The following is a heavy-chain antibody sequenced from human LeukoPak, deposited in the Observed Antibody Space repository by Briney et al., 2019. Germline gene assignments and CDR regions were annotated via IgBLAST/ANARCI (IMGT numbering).Heavy chain of an antibody. CDR3: ARDPVIGTYYYYYGMDV. D-gene: IGHD4-11*01. CDR2: IIPIFGTA. Sequence: RASVKVSCKASGGTFSSYAISWVRQAPGQGLEWMGGIIPIFGTANYAQKFQGRVTITADESTSTAYMELSSLRSEDTAVYYCARDPVIGTYYYYYGMDVWGQGTTVTVSS. V-gene: IGHV1-69*13. J-gene: IGHJ6*02. CDR1: GGTFSSYA.